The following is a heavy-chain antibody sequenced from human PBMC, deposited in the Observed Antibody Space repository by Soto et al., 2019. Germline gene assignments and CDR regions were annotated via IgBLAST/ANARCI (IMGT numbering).Heavy chain of an antibody. Sequence: GESLKISCKGSGYSFTSYWIGWVRQMPGKGLEWMGIIYPGDSDTRYSPSFQGQVTISADKSISTAYLQWSSLKASDTAMYYCARRTWAGIAVAAHFDYWGQGTLVTVSS. CDR3: ARRTWAGIAVAAHFDY. J-gene: IGHJ4*02. V-gene: IGHV5-51*01. CDR2: IYPGDSDT. D-gene: IGHD6-19*01. CDR1: GYSFTSYW.